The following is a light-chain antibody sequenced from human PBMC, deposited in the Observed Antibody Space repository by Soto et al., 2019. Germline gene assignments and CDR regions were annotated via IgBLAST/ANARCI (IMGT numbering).Light chain of an antibody. CDR2: GAS. CDR3: QHFRA. J-gene: IGKJ5*01. V-gene: IGKV3-20*01. CDR1: QSVSSSY. Sequence: EVVLTQSPGTLSLSPGERATLSCRASQSVSSSYVAWYQQKRGQAPRLLMYGASSRATGIPDRFSGSGSGTDFTLTISRLEPEDVVLYYCQHFRAFGQGTRLEIK.